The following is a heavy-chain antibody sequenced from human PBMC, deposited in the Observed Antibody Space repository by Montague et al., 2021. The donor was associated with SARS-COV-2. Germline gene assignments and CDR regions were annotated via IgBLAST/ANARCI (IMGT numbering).Heavy chain of an antibody. V-gene: IGHV4-59*12. CDR3: ARDVVAAPGTFDY. J-gene: IGHJ4*02. D-gene: IGHD6-13*01. Sequence: SETLSLTCNVSGGSINNYYWSWIRQSPGRGLGWIGYIYYTGSTTRNPSLDSRVTISLDTSKKQFSLRLSPVTAADTAVYYCARDVVAAPGTFDYWGQGTLVTVSS. CDR2: IYYTGST. CDR1: GGSINNYY.